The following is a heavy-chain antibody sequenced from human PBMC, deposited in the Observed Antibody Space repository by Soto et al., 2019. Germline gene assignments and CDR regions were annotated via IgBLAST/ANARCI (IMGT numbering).Heavy chain of an antibody. CDR2: IWYDGSNK. CDR3: ARGKEYYFDY. Sequence: GESLKISCAASGFTFSSYGMHWVRQAPGKGLEWVAVIWYDGSNKYYADSVKGRFTISRDNSKNTLYLQMNSLRAEDTAVYYCARGKEYYFDYWGQGTLVTVSS. V-gene: IGHV3-33*01. CDR1: GFTFSSYG. J-gene: IGHJ4*02.